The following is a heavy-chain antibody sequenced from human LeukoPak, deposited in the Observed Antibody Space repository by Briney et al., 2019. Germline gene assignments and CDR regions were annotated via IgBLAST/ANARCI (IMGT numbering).Heavy chain of an antibody. CDR1: GGSISSYY. D-gene: IGHD3-22*01. CDR2: IYTTGST. J-gene: IGHJ6*02. CDR3: ATAGSSGSSGAYYYYGMDV. V-gene: IGHV4-4*07. Sequence: LETLSLTCTVSGGSISSYYWSWIRQPAEKGLEWIGRIYTTGSTNYNPSLKSRVTMSVDMSKNQFSLKLSSVTAADTAVYYCATAGSSGSSGAYYYYGMDVWGQGTTVTVSS.